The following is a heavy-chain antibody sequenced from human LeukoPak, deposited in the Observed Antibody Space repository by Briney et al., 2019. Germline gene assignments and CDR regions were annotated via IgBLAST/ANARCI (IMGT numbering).Heavy chain of an antibody. Sequence: GGSLRLSWAASGFVFDDYAMHWVRQAPGKGPEWVAGISWNSGSIDYADSVKGRFTISRDNAKKSMSLQMNSLRAEDTALYYCAKGSGYNWNPFDSWGQGTLVTVSS. CDR1: GFVFDDYA. D-gene: IGHD1-20*01. CDR3: AKGSGYNWNPFDS. V-gene: IGHV3-9*01. J-gene: IGHJ4*02. CDR2: ISWNSGSI.